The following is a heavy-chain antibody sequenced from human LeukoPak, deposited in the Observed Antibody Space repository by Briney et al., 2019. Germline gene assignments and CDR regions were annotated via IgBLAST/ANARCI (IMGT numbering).Heavy chain of an antibody. V-gene: IGHV1-18*01. Sequence: ASVKVSCKASGYTFISYGISWVRQAPGQGLEWMGWISAYNGNTNYAQNLQGGVIMTTDTSTSTAYMELRSLRSDDTAVYYCAKDRGEKYNVLTGYYPQYFFDLWGRGTLVTVSS. CDR1: GYTFISYG. J-gene: IGHJ2*01. CDR2: ISAYNGNT. D-gene: IGHD3-9*01. CDR3: AKDRGEKYNVLTGYYPQYFFDL.